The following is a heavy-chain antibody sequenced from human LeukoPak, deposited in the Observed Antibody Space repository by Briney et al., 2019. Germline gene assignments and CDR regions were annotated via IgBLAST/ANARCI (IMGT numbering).Heavy chain of an antibody. D-gene: IGHD3-10*01. Sequence: GGSLRLSCAASGFTFSSYAMSWVRQAPGKGLEWVSAISGSGGSTYYADSVKGRFTISRDNSKNTLYLQMNSLRAEDTAVYYCAKESTYYYGSGSSKLDYWGQGTLVTVSS. CDR2: ISGSGGST. V-gene: IGHV3-23*01. CDR1: GFTFSSYA. CDR3: AKESTYYYGSGSSKLDY. J-gene: IGHJ4*02.